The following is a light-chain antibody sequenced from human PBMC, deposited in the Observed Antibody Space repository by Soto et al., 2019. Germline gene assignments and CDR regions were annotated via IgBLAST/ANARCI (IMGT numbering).Light chain of an antibody. Sequence: QSALTQPASVSGSPGQSITISCTGTSSDVGSYNFVSWYQQHPGKAPKLLIYEVSKRPSGVSDRFSGSKSGNTASLTISGLQAEDEADYHCCSYAGSSSAYVFGTGTKLTVL. J-gene: IGLJ1*01. V-gene: IGLV2-23*02. CDR2: EVS. CDR1: SSDVGSYNF. CDR3: CSYAGSSSAYV.